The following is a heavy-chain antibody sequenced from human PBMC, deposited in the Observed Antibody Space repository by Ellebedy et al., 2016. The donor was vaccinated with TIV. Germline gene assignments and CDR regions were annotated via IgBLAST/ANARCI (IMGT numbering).Heavy chain of an antibody. D-gene: IGHD3-22*01. CDR1: EYTFTGYY. Sequence: ASVKVSCXVSEYTFTGYYMHWVRQAPGQGLEWMGWINPNSGGTNYAQKFQGRVTMTRDTSISTAYMELSRLRSDDTAVYYCETYDSSGWWFDPWGQGTLVTVSS. J-gene: IGHJ5*02. CDR3: ETYDSSGWWFDP. CDR2: INPNSGGT. V-gene: IGHV1-2*02.